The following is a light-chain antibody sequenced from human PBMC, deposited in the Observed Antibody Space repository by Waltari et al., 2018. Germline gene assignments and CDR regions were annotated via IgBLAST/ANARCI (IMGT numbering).Light chain of an antibody. CDR1: QDISIY. CDR2: SAS. V-gene: IGKV1-27*01. J-gene: IGKJ3*01. CDR3: QKFNSAPFT. Sequence: DIQMPQSPSSLSASVGERVTITCRASQDISIYLAWYQQKPGKVPQLLIYSASTLQSGVPSRFSGSGSGTDFTLTISSLQPDDVATYYCQKFNSAPFTFGPGTKVGIK.